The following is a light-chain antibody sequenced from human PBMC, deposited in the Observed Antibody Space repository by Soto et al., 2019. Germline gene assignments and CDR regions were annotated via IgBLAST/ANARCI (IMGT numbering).Light chain of an antibody. CDR3: QSYDSSLSRLRVV. Sequence: QSVLTQPPSVSGAPGQRVTISCTGSSSNIGAGYDVHWYQQLPGTAPKLLIYGNSNRPSGVPDRFSGSKSGTSASLAITGLQAEDEADYYCQSYDSSLSRLRVVFGGGTKLTVL. CDR1: SSNIGAGYD. V-gene: IGLV1-40*01. J-gene: IGLJ2*01. CDR2: GNS.